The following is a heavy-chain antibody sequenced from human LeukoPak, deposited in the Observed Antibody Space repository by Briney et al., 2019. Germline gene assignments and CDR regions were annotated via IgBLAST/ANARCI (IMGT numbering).Heavy chain of an antibody. D-gene: IGHD3-10*01. J-gene: IGHJ4*02. V-gene: IGHV1-24*01. CDR3: ATSGAMVRGALDY. CDR1: GYTLTELS. Sequence: ASVKVSCKVSGYTLTELSMHWVRQAPGKGVEGMGGFDPEDGETIYAQKFQGRVTMTEDTSTDTAYMELSSLRSEDTAVYDCATSGAMVRGALDYWGQGTLVTVSS. CDR2: FDPEDGET.